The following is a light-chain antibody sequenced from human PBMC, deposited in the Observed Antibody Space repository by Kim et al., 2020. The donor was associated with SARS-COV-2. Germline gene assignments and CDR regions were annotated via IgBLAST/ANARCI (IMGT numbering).Light chain of an antibody. V-gene: IGKV3-20*01. Sequence: ESVLTQSPGTLSLSPGEKATLSCRASQSVSSTYLAWYQQKPGQAPRLIIYGGSSRATGVPDRFSGSGSGTDFTLTISRLEPEDFAVYYCQQYGVWMFGHGTKVDIK. J-gene: IGKJ1*01. CDR1: QSVSSTY. CDR2: GGS. CDR3: QQYGVWM.